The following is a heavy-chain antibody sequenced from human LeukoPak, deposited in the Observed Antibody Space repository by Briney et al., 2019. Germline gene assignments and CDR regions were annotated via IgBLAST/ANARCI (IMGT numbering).Heavy chain of an antibody. V-gene: IGHV3-23*01. CDR3: AKDLRGADFH. CDR1: GFTFSNYA. CDR2: TSGSGGAT. D-gene: IGHD1-26*01. J-gene: IGHJ4*02. Sequence: GGSLRLSCVASGFTFSNYAMSWVRQAPGKGLEWVSSTSGSGGATYYADSVKGRFIISRDNSKNTLSLLMNSLRAGDTAIYYCAKDLRGADFHWGQGTLVTVSS.